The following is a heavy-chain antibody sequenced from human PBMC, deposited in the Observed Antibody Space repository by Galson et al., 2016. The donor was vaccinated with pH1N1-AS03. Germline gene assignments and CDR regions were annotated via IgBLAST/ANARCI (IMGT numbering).Heavy chain of an antibody. CDR2: IYWDDDK. Sequence: PALVKPTQTLTLTCAFSGFSLATSGVGVGWIRQPPGKALEWLALIYWDDDKLYNPSLKTRLTVTKDTSKNLVVLTLTDMDPVDTATYFCTRSRYYNTNLYYFDYWGQGTLVTVSS. J-gene: IGHJ4*02. D-gene: IGHD2/OR15-2a*01. CDR1: GFSLATSGVG. CDR3: TRSRYYNTNLYYFDY. V-gene: IGHV2-5*02.